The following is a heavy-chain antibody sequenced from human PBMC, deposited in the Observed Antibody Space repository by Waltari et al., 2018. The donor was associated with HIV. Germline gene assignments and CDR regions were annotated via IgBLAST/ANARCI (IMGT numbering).Heavy chain of an antibody. CDR1: GFSIATYG. J-gene: IGHJ6*02. CDR3: TTWDSGEKSYYYYSVMDV. CDR2: MSGSGGGT. Sequence: EVKLLESGGGLIQPGGSLRLSCATSGFSIATYGMSWVRQVPGKGLGGVARMSGSGGGTHYADAVRGRFTISRDTSKNTVSLHMNSLRAEDTATYYCTTWDSGEKSYYYYSVMDVWGQGTTVIVSS. D-gene: IGHD4-17*01. V-gene: IGHV3-23*01.